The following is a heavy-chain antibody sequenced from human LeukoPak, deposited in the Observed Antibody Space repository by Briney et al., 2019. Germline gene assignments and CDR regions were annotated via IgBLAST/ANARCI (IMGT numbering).Heavy chain of an antibody. CDR2: MNPNSGNT. V-gene: IGHV1-8*03. Sequence: ASVKVSCKASGYTFTSYDINWVRQATGQGLEWMGWMNPNSGNTGYAQKFQGRVTITRNTTISTAYMELSSLRSEDTAVYYCARGGYCSGGSCYGYNWFDPWGQGTLVTVSS. CDR3: ARGGYCSGGSCYGYNWFDP. CDR1: GYTFTSYD. D-gene: IGHD2-15*01. J-gene: IGHJ5*02.